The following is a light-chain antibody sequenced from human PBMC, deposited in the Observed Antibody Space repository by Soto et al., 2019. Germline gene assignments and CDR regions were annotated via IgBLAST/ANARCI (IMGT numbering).Light chain of an antibody. J-gene: IGKJ4*01. CDR2: AAS. V-gene: IGKV1-9*01. Sequence: DIQLTQSPSFLSASVGDRVTITCRASQGISSYLVWYQQKPGNAPKLLLYAASTLQSGVPSRFSGRASGTEFTLTSSSLQPEDLACYYCQKINSYPLTFGGGTKVE. CDR3: QKINSYPLT. CDR1: QGISSY.